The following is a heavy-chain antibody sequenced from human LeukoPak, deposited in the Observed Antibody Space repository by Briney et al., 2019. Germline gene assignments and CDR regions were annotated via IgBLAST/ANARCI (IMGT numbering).Heavy chain of an antibody. CDR2: IYYSGST. CDR3: ASVVGAIDY. D-gene: IGHD1-26*01. CDR1: GFTFSTYG. V-gene: IGHV4-38-2*01. J-gene: IGHJ4*02. Sequence: GSLRLSCAASGFTFSTYGLTWVRQAPGKGLEWIGSIYYSGSTYYNPSLKSRVTISVDTSKNQFSLKLSSVTAADTAVYYCASVVGAIDYWGQGTLVTVSS.